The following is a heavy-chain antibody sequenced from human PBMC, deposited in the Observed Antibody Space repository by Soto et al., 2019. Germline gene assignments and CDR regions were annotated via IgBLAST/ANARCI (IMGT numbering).Heavy chain of an antibody. Sequence: QVQLVESGGGVVQPGTSLRLSCAASGFLFRNYAMHWVRQSPAKGLEWLAVISFDGANIFYAGAAKGRFTISRDNSKQELYPQTDRPRTEDTGVLFCSRDSYGGYNFDPRGPGTQVTLSS. CDR2: ISFDGANI. J-gene: IGHJ4*03. CDR1: GFLFRNYA. CDR3: SRDSYGGYNFDP. V-gene: IGHV3-30-3*01. D-gene: IGHD5-12*01.